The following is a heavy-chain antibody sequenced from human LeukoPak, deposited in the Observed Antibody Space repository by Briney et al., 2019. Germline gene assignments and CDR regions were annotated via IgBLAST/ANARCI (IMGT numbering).Heavy chain of an antibody. V-gene: IGHV4-59*08. CDR2: IYSSGST. Sequence: SETLSLTCTVSGGSFDSYCWSWIRQPPGKGLEWIGCIYSSGSTNYSPSLKSRVTISVDTSKNQFSLKLSSVTAADTAVYYCARQNSSGWPDYWGQGTLVTVSS. J-gene: IGHJ4*02. CDR1: GGSFDSYC. CDR3: ARQNSSGWPDY. D-gene: IGHD6-19*01.